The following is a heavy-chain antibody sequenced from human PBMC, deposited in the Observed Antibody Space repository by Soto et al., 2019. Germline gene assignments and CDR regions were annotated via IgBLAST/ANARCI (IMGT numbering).Heavy chain of an antibody. J-gene: IGHJ3*02. D-gene: IGHD1-26*01. CDR2: ISWNSGSI. Sequence: GGSLRLSCAASGFTFDDYAMHWVRQAPGKGLEWVSGISWNSGSIGYADSVKGRFTISRDNAKNSLYLQMNSLRAEDTALYYCAKVRFSGSYYDAFDIWGQGTMVTV. CDR3: AKVRFSGSYYDAFDI. V-gene: IGHV3-9*01. CDR1: GFTFDDYA.